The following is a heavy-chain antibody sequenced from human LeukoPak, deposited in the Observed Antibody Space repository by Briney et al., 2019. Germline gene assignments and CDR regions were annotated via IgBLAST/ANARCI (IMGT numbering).Heavy chain of an antibody. CDR2: IYTNGNT. Sequence: GGSLRLSCAASGFTVSSNYISWVRQAPGKGLEWVSLIYTNGNTNYADSVKARFTISRDNSKNTLYLQMNSLRDEDTAVYYCARGVAAAGTTLDYWGQGTLVTVSS. CDR1: GFTVSSNY. V-gene: IGHV3-53*01. CDR3: ARGVAAAGTTLDY. J-gene: IGHJ4*02. D-gene: IGHD6-13*01.